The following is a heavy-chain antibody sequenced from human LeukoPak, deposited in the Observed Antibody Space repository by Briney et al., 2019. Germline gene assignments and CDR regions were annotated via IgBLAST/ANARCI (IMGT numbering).Heavy chain of an antibody. CDR2: IYYSGST. J-gene: IGHJ4*02. CDR3: ARAGIVGATIFDY. D-gene: IGHD1-26*01. CDR1: GGSVSSGSYY. V-gene: IGHV4-61*01. Sequence: SETLSLTCTVSGGSVSSGSYYWSWIRQPPGKGLEWIGYIYYSGSTNYSPSLKSRVTISVDTSKNQFSLKLSSVSAADTAVYYCARAGIVGATIFDYWGQGTLVTVSS.